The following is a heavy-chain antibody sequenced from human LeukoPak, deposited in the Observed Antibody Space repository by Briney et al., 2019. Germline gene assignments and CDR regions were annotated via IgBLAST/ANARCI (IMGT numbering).Heavy chain of an antibody. Sequence: GGSLRLSCAASGFTFSNYGMHWVRQAPGKGLEWVAVIWFDGSNKYYADSVKGRFTISRDNSKNTMYLQMNSLRAEDTAVYYCAKGTTLLWFGGNWGQGTLVTVSS. V-gene: IGHV3-33*06. CDR2: IWFDGSNK. CDR3: AKGTTLLWFGGN. J-gene: IGHJ4*02. CDR1: GFTFSNYG. D-gene: IGHD3-10*01.